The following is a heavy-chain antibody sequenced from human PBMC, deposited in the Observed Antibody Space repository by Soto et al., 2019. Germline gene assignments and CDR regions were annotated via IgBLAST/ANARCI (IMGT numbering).Heavy chain of an antibody. CDR1: VFSFNDYS. V-gene: IGHV3-48*02. J-gene: IGHJ4*02. CDR3: ARDHNWAFDF. CDR2: IGYGRNPTI. Sequence: WWSLRLSCSVSVFSFNDYSVNWVRQAPGKGLEWVSYIGYGRNPTIYYADSVKGRFTISRDTAKNSLFLQMDSLRDEDTAVYYCARDHNWAFDFWGQGTPVTVSS. D-gene: IGHD3-16*01.